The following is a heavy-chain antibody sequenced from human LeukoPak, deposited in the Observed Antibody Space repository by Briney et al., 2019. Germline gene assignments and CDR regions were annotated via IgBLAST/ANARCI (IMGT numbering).Heavy chain of an antibody. V-gene: IGHV3-7*01. CDR2: INPDGSET. CDR1: GFPFNSYW. CDR3: AGSRVAVTDTLDP. Sequence: AGSLRLSCAASGFPFNSYWMSWVRQAPGKGLEWVANINPDGSETRCVDSVKGRFTVSRDNAGNSLFLQVNSLRVEDTVVYYCAGSRVAVTDTLDPWGQGTLVTVSP. J-gene: IGHJ5*02. D-gene: IGHD6-19*01.